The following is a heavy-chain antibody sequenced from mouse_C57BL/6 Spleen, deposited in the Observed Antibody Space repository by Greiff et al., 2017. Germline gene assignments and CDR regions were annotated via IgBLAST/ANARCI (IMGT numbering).Heavy chain of an antibody. CDR2: INPNNGGT. CDR3: TRGPYYSGPSWFAY. Sequence: EVQLQQSGPELVKPGASVKIPCKASGFTFTDYNMDWVKQSHGKSLEWIGDINPNNGGTIYNQKFQGKATLTVDKSSSTAYMELRSLTSEDTAVYYCTRGPYYSGPSWFAYWGQGTLVTVSA. J-gene: IGHJ3*01. CDR1: GFTFTDYN. D-gene: IGHD1-1*01. V-gene: IGHV1-18*01.